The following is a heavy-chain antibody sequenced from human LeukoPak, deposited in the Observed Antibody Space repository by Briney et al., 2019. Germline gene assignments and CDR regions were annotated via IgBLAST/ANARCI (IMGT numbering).Heavy chain of an antibody. CDR3: ATGYSSTWYYFDY. V-gene: IGHV4-59*01. D-gene: IGHD6-13*01. CDR1: GDSIGSYY. Sequence: PSETLSLTCTVSGDSIGSYYWSWIRQPPGKGLEWIGYIYHSGSTNYNPSLKSRVTISADTSKDQFSLKLASVTAADTAVYYCATGYSSTWYYFDYWGQGTLVTVSS. CDR2: IYHSGST. J-gene: IGHJ4*02.